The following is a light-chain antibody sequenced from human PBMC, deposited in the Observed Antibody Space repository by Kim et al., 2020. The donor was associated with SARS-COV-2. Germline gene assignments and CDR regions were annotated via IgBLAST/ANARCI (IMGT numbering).Light chain of an antibody. Sequence: GGTVTLPCGSSTGAVTTTHYPYWFQQKPGQATTTLIYDTDNRHSWTPARFSGSLLGDKAALTLSGARLEDEAEYYCLLSYGTGRVLFGGGTQLTVL. CDR1: TGAVTTTHY. J-gene: IGLJ2*01. CDR3: LLSYGTGRVL. V-gene: IGLV7-46*01. CDR2: DTD.